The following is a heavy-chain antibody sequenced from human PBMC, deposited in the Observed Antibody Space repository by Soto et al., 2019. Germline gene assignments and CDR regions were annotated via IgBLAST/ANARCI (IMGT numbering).Heavy chain of an antibody. V-gene: IGHV4-4*02. CDR1: SGSISSSNW. CDR3: ARGGSAAGPDHNWFDP. D-gene: IGHD6-13*01. Sequence: QVQLQESGPGLVKPSGTLSLTCAVSSGSISSSNWWSWVRQPPGKGLEWIGEIYHSGSTNYNPSLKSRVTISGDKSKNQFSLKLSSVTAADTAVYYCARGGSAAGPDHNWFDPWGQGTLVTVSS. J-gene: IGHJ5*02. CDR2: IYHSGST.